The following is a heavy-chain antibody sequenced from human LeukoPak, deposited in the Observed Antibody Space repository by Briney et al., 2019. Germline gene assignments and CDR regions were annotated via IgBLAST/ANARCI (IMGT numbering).Heavy chain of an antibody. V-gene: IGHV3-9*01. D-gene: IGHD3-10*01. CDR3: AKDIGRFGELCDY. Sequence: GGSLRLSCAASGFTFDDYAMHWVRQAPGKGLEWVSGISWNSGSIGYADSVKGRFTISRDNAKNSLYLQMNSLRAEDTALYYCAKDIGRFGELCDYWGQGTLVTVSS. J-gene: IGHJ4*02. CDR1: GFTFDDYA. CDR2: ISWNSGSI.